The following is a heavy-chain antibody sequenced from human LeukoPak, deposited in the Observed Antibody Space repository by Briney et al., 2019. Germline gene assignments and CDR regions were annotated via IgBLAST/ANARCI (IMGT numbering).Heavy chain of an antibody. Sequence: SETLSLTCTVSGGSISSYYWSWIRQPAGKGLEWIGRIYTSGSTNYNPSLKSRVTMSVDTSKNQFSLKLSSVTAADTAVYYCARSSSGSFPDAFDIWGQGTMVTVSS. V-gene: IGHV4-4*07. CDR2: IYTSGST. CDR1: GGSISSYY. CDR3: ARSSSGSFPDAFDI. D-gene: IGHD1-26*01. J-gene: IGHJ3*02.